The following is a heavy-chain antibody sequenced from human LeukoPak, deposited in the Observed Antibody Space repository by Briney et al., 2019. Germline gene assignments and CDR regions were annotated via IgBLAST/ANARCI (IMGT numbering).Heavy chain of an antibody. Sequence: GGSLRLSCAASGFTFDDYAMHWVRQAPGKGLEWVSGISWNSGSIGYADSVKGRFTISRDNAKNSLYLQMNSLRAEDTALYYCAKEIAVAGTYYYYYGMDVWGQGTTVTVSS. D-gene: IGHD6-19*01. CDR3: AKEIAVAGTYYYYYGMDV. CDR1: GFTFDDYA. CDR2: ISWNSGSI. V-gene: IGHV3-9*01. J-gene: IGHJ6*02.